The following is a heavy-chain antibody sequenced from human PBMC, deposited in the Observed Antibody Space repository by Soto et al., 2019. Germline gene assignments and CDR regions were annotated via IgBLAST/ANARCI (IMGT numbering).Heavy chain of an antibody. CDR3: TSHFSDSGV. CDR1: GFSLSDSA. CDR2: ITSNPYGGTT. D-gene: IGHD2-15*01. Sequence: EVQLVESGGGLVQPGRSLRLSCIASGFSLSDSAMTWIRQAPGKGLEWVGLITSNPYGGTTQYAASVKGRFILPRDEPKDIAYLEMNSPKTEDAAYDFCTSHFSDSGVWGQGTLVTVSS. V-gene: IGHV3-49*03. J-gene: IGHJ4*02.